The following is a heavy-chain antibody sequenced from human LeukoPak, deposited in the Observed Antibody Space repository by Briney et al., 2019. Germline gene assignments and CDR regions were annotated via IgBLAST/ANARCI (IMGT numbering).Heavy chain of an antibody. CDR1: SGSISSSNYY. D-gene: IGHD2-2*01. J-gene: IGHJ4*02. Sequence: SQTLSLTCTVSSGSISSSNYYWSWIRQPAGKGLEWIGRIYTSGSTNYNPSLNSRVTISVDTSKNQCSLKLTSVTAADTAVYYCAKTACSSTSCPFDYWGQGTLVTVSS. V-gene: IGHV4-61*02. CDR2: IYTSGST. CDR3: AKTACSSTSCPFDY.